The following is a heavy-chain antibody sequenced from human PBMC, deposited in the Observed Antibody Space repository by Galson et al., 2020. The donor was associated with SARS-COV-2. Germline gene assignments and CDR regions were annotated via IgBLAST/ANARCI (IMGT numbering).Heavy chain of an antibody. J-gene: IGHJ4*02. CDR2: IRSKAYGGTT. CDR3: TSLLYYGDLPFDY. V-gene: IGHV3-49*03. D-gene: IGHD4-17*01. Sequence: GGSLRLSCTASGFTFGDYAMSWFRQAPGKGLEWVGFIRSKAYGGTTEYAASVKGRFTISRDDSKSIAYLQMNSLKTEDTAVYYCTSLLYYGDLPFDYWGQGTLVTVSS. CDR1: GFTFGDYA.